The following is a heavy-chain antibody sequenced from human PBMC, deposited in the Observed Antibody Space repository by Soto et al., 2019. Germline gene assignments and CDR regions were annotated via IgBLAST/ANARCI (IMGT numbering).Heavy chain of an antibody. V-gene: IGHV4-4*07. D-gene: IGHD2-15*01. CDR1: AGSISSYY. Sequence: PSETLSLTCTVSAGSISSYYWSWIRQPAGKGLEWIGRIYTSGSTNYNPSLKSRVTMSVDTSKNQFSLKLSSVTAADTAVYYCARVRTDIVVVVASPYYYYGMDVWGQGTTVTVSS. CDR2: IYTSGST. CDR3: ARVRTDIVVVVASPYYYYGMDV. J-gene: IGHJ6*02.